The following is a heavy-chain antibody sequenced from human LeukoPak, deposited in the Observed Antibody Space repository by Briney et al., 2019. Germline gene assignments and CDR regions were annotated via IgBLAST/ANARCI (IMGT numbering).Heavy chain of an antibody. CDR1: GFAFSSYW. D-gene: IGHD2-21*01. CDR2: INQDGSDQ. V-gene: IGHV3-7*01. Sequence: GGSLRLSCAASGFAFSSYWASWVRQAPGKGLEWVANINQDGSDQNYVDSVRGRFTISRDNAKNSAYLQMNSLRVEDTAVYYCARSLWPEDYWGQGILVTVSS. J-gene: IGHJ4*02. CDR3: ARSLWPEDY.